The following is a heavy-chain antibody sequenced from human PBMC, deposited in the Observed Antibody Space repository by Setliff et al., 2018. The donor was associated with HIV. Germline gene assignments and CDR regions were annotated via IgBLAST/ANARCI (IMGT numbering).Heavy chain of an antibody. V-gene: IGHV3-48*04. CDR1: GFSFSTHS. J-gene: IGHJ3*01. CDR2: ITSDVRTI. CDR3: ATSIEGAFHF. Sequence: PGGSLRLSCEASGFSFSTHSMNWVRQVPGKGLEWVSYITSDVRTIYYADSVRGRFTISRDNAKNLVFLQMNSLRAEDTAVYYCATSIEGAFHFWGQGKMVTVSS. D-gene: IGHD2-21*01.